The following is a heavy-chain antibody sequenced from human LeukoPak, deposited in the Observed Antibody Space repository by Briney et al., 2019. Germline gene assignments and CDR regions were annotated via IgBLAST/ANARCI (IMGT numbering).Heavy chain of an antibody. D-gene: IGHD3-10*01. J-gene: IGHJ4*02. CDR1: GGSFSGYY. CDR2: IYYSGST. V-gene: IGHV4-34*01. CDR3: ARSGVLLWFGGPPDY. Sequence: SETLSLTCAVYGGSFSGYYWGWIRQPPGKGLEWIGSIYYSGSTYYNPSLKSRVTISVDTSKNQFSLKLSSVTAADTAVYYCARSGVLLWFGGPPDYWGQGTLVTVSS.